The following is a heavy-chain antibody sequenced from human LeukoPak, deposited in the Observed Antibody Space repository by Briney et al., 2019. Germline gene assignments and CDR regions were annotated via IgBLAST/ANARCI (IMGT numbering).Heavy chain of an antibody. J-gene: IGHJ4*02. D-gene: IGHD3-3*01. CDR1: GGSISSSSYY. CDR2: IYYSGST. Sequence: SETLSLTCTVSGGSISSSSYYWGWIRQPPGKGLEWIGSIYYSGSTYYNPSLKSQVTISVDTSKNQFSLKLSSVTAADTAVYYCARAYLRSLDYWGQGTLVTVSS. V-gene: IGHV4-39*01. CDR3: ARAYLRSLDY.